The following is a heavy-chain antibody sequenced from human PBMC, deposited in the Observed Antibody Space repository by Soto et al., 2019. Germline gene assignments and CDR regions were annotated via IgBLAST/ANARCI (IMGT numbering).Heavy chain of an antibody. J-gene: IGHJ6*02. D-gene: IGHD7-27*01. CDR3: TTSSRAAQEFWGYYYYGMGV. CDR1: GFTFNNAW. Sequence: LRLSCAASGFTFNNAWMSWVRQAPGEGLEWVGRIKSKTEGGTTEYAAPVKGRFTISRDDSKNTLYLQMNSLKTEDTALYYCTTSSRAAQEFWGYYYYGMGVWGPGTTVTVSS. V-gene: IGHV3-15*01. CDR2: IKSKTEGGTT.